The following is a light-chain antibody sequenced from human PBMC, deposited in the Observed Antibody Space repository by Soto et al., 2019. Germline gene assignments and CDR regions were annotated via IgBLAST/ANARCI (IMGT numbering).Light chain of an antibody. Sequence: QSVLTQPPSASGTPGQRVTISCSGSSSNIGSNTVNWYQQLPGTDPKLLIYSNNQRPSGVPDRFSGSKSDTSAALAISGLQYEDEADYYCAAWDDSLNGLFGGGTKLTVL. CDR2: SNN. J-gene: IGLJ2*01. CDR1: SSNIGSNT. V-gene: IGLV1-44*01. CDR3: AAWDDSLNGL.